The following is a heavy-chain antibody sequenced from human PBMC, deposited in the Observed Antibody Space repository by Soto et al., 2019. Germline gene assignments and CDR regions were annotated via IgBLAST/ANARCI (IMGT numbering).Heavy chain of an antibody. CDR3: ARDHRWGYEYGDYGDS. CDR1: GFTFNTSP. V-gene: IGHV3-64D*06. D-gene: IGHD4-17*01. CDR2: IASNGIDT. Sequence: GGSLRLSCSPSGFTFNTSPMHWLRQAPGKGLEYVSAIASNGIDTYYANSVKGRFTISRDNSKNTLYLQMSSLRAEDTAVYYCARDHRWGYEYGDYGDSW. J-gene: IGHJ5*01.